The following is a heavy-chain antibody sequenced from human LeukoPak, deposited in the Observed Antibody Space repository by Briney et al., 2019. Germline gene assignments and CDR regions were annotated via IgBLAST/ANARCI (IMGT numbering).Heavy chain of an antibody. D-gene: IGHD3-9*01. CDR2: IYSGGGA. V-gene: IGHV3-53*01. Sequence: GGSLRLSCAASGFTVSSNYMSWVRQAPGKGLECVSVIYSGGGAYYADSVKGRFTISRDNSKNTLYLQMNSLRAEDTAVYYCARGRTYYDILTGYNPLGFDYWGQGTLVTVSS. J-gene: IGHJ4*02. CDR3: ARGRTYYDILTGYNPLGFDY. CDR1: GFTVSSNY.